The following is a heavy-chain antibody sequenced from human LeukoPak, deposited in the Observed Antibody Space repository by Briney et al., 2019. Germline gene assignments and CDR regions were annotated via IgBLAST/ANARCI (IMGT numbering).Heavy chain of an antibody. Sequence: GGSLRLSCAASGFTFSSYSMNWVRQAPGKGLEWVGFIRNKAYRGTTEYAASVKGRFTISRDESKSIAYLQMNSLKTEDTAVYYCSRGWTNFDYWGQGALVTVSS. V-gene: IGHV3-49*04. CDR2: IRNKAYRGTT. CDR1: GFTFSSYS. J-gene: IGHJ4*02. CDR3: SRGWTNFDY. D-gene: IGHD3/OR15-3a*01.